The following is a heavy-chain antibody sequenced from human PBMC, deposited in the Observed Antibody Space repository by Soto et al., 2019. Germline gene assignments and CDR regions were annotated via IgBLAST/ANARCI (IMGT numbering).Heavy chain of an antibody. D-gene: IGHD1-7*01. CDR1: GFTFSSYG. V-gene: IGHV3-33*01. CDR2: IWYDGSNK. CDR3: ARGGDYHNWNYVNAFDI. Sequence: QVQLVESGGGVVQPGRSLRLSCAASGFTFSSYGMHWVRQAPGKGLEWVAVIWYDGSNKYYADSVKGRFTISRDNSKNTLYLQMNSLRAEDTAVYSCARGGDYHNWNYVNAFDIWGQGTMVTVSS. J-gene: IGHJ3*02.